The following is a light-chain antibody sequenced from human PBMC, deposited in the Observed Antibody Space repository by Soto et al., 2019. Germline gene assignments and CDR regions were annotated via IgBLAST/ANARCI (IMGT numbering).Light chain of an antibody. CDR2: GSS. J-gene: IGKJ3*01. CDR1: QDISTS. V-gene: IGKV1-33*01. CDR3: QHYDNLPPFT. Sequence: DIQMTQSPSSLSASVGARVSITCQASQDISTSLSWFQHKAGRAPKLLIYGSSNLETGVPSRFRGSGSGRDFTFTISSLQPEDIATYYCQHYDNLPPFTFGPGTKVDI.